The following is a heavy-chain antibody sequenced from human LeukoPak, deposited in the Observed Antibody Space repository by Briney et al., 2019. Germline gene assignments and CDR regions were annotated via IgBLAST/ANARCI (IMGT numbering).Heavy chain of an antibody. D-gene: IGHD3-10*01. J-gene: IGHJ4*02. CDR3: ATRYASGPIADY. Sequence: GGSVRLSCAASGFSFYDFAMHWVRQAPGKGLEWVSGITWNGGTIDYADSVKGRFTISRDNAKNSLYLQMNSLRAEDTALHYCATRYASGPIADYWGQGTLVTVSS. V-gene: IGHV3-9*01. CDR2: ITWNGGTI. CDR1: GFSFYDFA.